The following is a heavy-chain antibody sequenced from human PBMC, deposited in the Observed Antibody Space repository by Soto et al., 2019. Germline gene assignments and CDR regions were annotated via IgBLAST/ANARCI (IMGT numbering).Heavy chain of an antibody. CDR1: GGSISSYY. CDR2: IYYSGST. J-gene: IGHJ4*02. CDR3: ARVRWTVAGPGHFDY. V-gene: IGHV4-59*01. D-gene: IGHD6-19*01. Sequence: QVQLQESGPGLVKPSETLSLTCTVSGGSISSYYWSWIRQPPGKGLEWIGYIYYSGSTNYNPSLKSRVTISVDTFKNQFSLKLSSVTAADTAVYYCARVRWTVAGPGHFDYWGQGTLVTVSS.